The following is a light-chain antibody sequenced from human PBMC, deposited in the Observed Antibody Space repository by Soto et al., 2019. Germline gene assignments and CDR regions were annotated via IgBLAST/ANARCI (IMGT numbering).Light chain of an antibody. CDR3: QQYHDWPPLT. J-gene: IGKJ4*01. V-gene: IGKV3-15*01. CDR2: VAA. Sequence: EIVMTQSPATLSVSPGEGASLSSRASRNVRSNVAGTQQNLGQAPGLLIYVAATRATGIPARFTGSGSGPEFTLSISSLQSEDFAAYYCQQYHDWPPLTFGGGTKVEIK. CDR1: RNVRSN.